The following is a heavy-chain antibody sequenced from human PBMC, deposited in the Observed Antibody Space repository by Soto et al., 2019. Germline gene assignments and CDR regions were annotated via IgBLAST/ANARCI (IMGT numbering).Heavy chain of an antibody. CDR1: GFTVSNNY. CDR3: AHEPGGGGY. J-gene: IGHJ4*02. Sequence: EVQLVESGGGLIQPGGSLRLSCAVSGFTVSNNYMSWVRQAPGKGLEGVSVIYSGGYTAYGDSVKGRFTISRDNSKNTQYHEINSLRAEDRAVFSCAHEPGGGGYWGQGTLVTVSS. D-gene: IGHD3-10*01. CDR2: IYSGGYT. V-gene: IGHV3-53*01.